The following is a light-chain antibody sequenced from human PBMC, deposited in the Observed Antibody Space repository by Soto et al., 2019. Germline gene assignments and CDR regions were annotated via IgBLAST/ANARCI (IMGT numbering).Light chain of an antibody. CDR1: RSISNY. V-gene: IGKV1-39*01. Sequence: DIQMTQSPSSLSASAGDRVTITCLASRSISNYLNWYQQKPGKAPKVLIYAASSVLSGVASRFSGSGSGTDFTLTISSLQPEDFAIYYCQQSYSFPYTFGRGTKVEIK. CDR3: QQSYSFPYT. CDR2: AAS. J-gene: IGKJ2*01.